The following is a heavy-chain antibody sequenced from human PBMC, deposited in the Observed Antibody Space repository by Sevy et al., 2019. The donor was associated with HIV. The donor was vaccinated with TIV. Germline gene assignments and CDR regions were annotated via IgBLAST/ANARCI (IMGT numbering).Heavy chain of an antibody. Sequence: SDTLSLTCTVSGGSISSGDYYWSWIRQPPGKGLEWIGYIYYSGSTYYNPSLKSRVTISVDTSKNQFSLKLSSVTAADTAVYYCARAGYSSSWYPGNFDYWGQGTLVTVSS. CDR2: IYYSGST. CDR1: GGSISSGDYY. CDR3: ARAGYSSSWYPGNFDY. V-gene: IGHV4-30-4*02. D-gene: IGHD6-13*01. J-gene: IGHJ4*02.